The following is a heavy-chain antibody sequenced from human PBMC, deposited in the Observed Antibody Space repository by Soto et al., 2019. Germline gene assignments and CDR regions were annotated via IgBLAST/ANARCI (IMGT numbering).Heavy chain of an antibody. Sequence: QLHLQESGSGLVKPSQTLSLTCAVSGGSISSGGYSWSWIRQPPGKGLNYIGYIYHSGSTYYNPSLKSRVTISVDRSKNPFSLKLSSVTAADTAVYYCARVRSGWGIDYWGQGTLVTVSS. CDR3: ARVRSGWGIDY. CDR2: IYHSGST. D-gene: IGHD6-19*01. V-gene: IGHV4-30-2*01. CDR1: GGSISSGGYS. J-gene: IGHJ4*02.